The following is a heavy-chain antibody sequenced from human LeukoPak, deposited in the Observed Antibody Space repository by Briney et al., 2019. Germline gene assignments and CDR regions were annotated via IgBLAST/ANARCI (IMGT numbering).Heavy chain of an antibody. D-gene: IGHD3-3*01. Sequence: GGSLRLSCAASGFTISSNYMSWVRQAPGKGLEWVSVIYSGGSTYYADSVKGRFTISRDNAKNSLYLQMNSLRAEDTAVYYCARDRNTDFWSGYYTNYFDYWGQGTLVTVSS. V-gene: IGHV3-53*01. CDR2: IYSGGST. J-gene: IGHJ4*02. CDR1: GFTISSNY. CDR3: ARDRNTDFWSGYYTNYFDY.